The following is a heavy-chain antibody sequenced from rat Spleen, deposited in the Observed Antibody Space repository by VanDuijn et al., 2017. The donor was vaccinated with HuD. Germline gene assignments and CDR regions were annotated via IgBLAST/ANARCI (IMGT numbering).Heavy chain of an antibody. Sequence: EVQLVESGGGLVQPGRSLKLSCVASGFTFNNYWMTWIRQAPKKGLEWVASISYEGSGTYYGDSVKGRFTISRDNAKSTLYLQMDSLRSEDTATYYCARRHYGYTDYFDYWGQGVMVTVSS. D-gene: IGHD1-9*01. V-gene: IGHV5-31*01. J-gene: IGHJ2*01. CDR3: ARRHYGYTDYFDY. CDR2: ISYEGSGT. CDR1: GFTFNNYW.